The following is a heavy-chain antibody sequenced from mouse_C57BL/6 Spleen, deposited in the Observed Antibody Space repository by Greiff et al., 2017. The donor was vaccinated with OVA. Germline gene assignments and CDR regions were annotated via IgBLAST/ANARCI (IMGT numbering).Heavy chain of an antibody. D-gene: IGHD2-3*01. CDR3: ARSAYDGYYQAWFAY. Sequence: VKLQQPGPELVKPGASVKLSCKASGYTFTSYWMHWVKQRPGQGLEWIGNINPSNGGTNYNEKFKSKATLTVDKSSSTAYMQLSSLTSEDSAVYYCARSAYDGYYQAWFAYWGQGTLVTVSA. CDR1: GYTFTSYW. CDR2: INPSNGGT. V-gene: IGHV1-53*01. J-gene: IGHJ3*01.